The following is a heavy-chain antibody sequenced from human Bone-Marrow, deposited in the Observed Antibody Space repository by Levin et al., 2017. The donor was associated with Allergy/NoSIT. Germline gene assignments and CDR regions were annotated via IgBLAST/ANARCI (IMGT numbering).Heavy chain of an antibody. J-gene: IGHJ4*02. CDR3: TTLDSSGWYVGYFDY. Sequence: GGSLRLSCAASGFTFSNAWMSWVRQAPGKGLEWVGRIKSKTDGGTTDYAAPVKGRFTISRDDSKNTLYLQMNSLKTEDTAVYYCTTLDSSGWYVGYFDYWGQGTLVTVSS. CDR2: IKSKTDGGTT. V-gene: IGHV3-15*01. D-gene: IGHD6-19*01. CDR1: GFTFSNAW.